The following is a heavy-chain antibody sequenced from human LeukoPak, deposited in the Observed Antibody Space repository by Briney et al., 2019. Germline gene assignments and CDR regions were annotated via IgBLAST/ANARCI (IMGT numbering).Heavy chain of an antibody. CDR1: GYTFTSYD. Sequence: ASVKVSCKASGYTFTSYDINWVRQATGQGLEWMGWMNPNSGNTGYAQKFQGRVTMTRNTSISTAYMELSSLRSEDTAVYYCARXREPWPDSYYYYYMDVWGKGTTVTVSS. CDR3: ARXREPWPDSYYYYYMDV. J-gene: IGHJ6*03. V-gene: IGHV1-8*01. CDR2: MNPNSGNT. D-gene: IGHD6-19*01.